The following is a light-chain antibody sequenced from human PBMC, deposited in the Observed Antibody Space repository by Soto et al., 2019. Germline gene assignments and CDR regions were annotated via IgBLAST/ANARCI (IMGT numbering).Light chain of an antibody. J-gene: IGKJ1*01. CDR3: QQYHSTPSWT. Sequence: DIVMTQSPDSLAVSLGERATINCKSSQNLLYSSSNRNFLAWYQQKPGQPPKLLIYWASTRESGVPDQFSVSGSWTDFTLTISSLQAEDVAFYYCQQYHSTPSWTFGQGNKVEIK. CDR2: WAS. V-gene: IGKV4-1*01. CDR1: QNLLYSSSNRNF.